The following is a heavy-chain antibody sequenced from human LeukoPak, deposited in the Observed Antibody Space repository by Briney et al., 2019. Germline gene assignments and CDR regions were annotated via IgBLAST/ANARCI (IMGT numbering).Heavy chain of an antibody. CDR2: INPNSGGT. V-gene: IGHV1-2*02. Sequence: ASVKVSCKASGYTFTGYYMHWVRQAPGQGLEWMGWINPNSGGTNYAQKFQGRVTMTRDTSISTAYTELSRLRSDDTAVYYCAENYYDSSGYYFDYWGQGTLVTVSS. CDR1: GYTFTGYY. CDR3: AENYYDSSGYYFDY. J-gene: IGHJ4*02. D-gene: IGHD3-22*01.